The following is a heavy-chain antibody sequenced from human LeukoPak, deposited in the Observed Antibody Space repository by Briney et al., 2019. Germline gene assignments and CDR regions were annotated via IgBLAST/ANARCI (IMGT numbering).Heavy chain of an antibody. D-gene: IGHD4-17*01. Sequence: SETLSLTCAVYGGSFSGYYWSWIRQPPGKGLEWIGEINHSGSTNYNPSLKSRVTISVDTSKNQFSLKLSSVTAADTAVYYCASGLDGDYVLWGQGTLVTVSS. V-gene: IGHV4-34*01. J-gene: IGHJ4*02. CDR1: GGSFSGYY. CDR3: ASGLDGDYVL. CDR2: INHSGST.